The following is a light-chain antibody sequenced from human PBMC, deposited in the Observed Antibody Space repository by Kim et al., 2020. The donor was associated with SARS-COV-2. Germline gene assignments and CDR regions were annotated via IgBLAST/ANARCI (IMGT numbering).Light chain of an antibody. Sequence: GDRVNISCRASQGIGNDLSWYQQKPGKAPNLLIYAASSLQSGVPSRFSGSGSGKECTLTINSLQPEDFATYYCLQDYNFPFTFGPGTKVDIK. CDR2: AAS. CDR1: QGIGND. V-gene: IGKV1-6*01. CDR3: LQDYNFPFT. J-gene: IGKJ3*01.